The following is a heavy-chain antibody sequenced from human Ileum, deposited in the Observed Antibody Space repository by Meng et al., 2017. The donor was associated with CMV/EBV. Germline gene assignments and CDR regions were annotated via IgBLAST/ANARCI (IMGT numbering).Heavy chain of an antibody. V-gene: IGHV4-4*02. D-gene: IGHD4-23*01. CDR1: GGSIRSGSF. J-gene: IGHJ4*02. CDR3: ARLPVGETRHYFDY. CDR2: IHHSEGT. Sequence: VSGGSIRSGSFWLWVRQPPGKGLEWVGEIHHSEGTNYSPSLKSRVTISVDKSENQFSLKLISVTAADTAVYYCARLPVGETRHYFDYWGQGTLVTVSS.